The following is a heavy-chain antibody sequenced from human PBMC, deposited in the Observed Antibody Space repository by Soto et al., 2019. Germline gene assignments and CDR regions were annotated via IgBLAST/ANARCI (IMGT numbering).Heavy chain of an antibody. Sequence: GGSLRLSFAASGFTYTDFALHWFRQAPGKGLEWVAIISYDGSDKYYADSVKGRFAISRDNPKNTLYLEMNSLRPEDTAVYFCARRAWDSYYAIDVWGQGTTVTVSS. CDR1: GFTYTDFA. CDR2: ISYDGSDK. V-gene: IGHV3-30*09. D-gene: IGHD3-22*01. CDR3: ARRAWDSYYAIDV. J-gene: IGHJ6*02.